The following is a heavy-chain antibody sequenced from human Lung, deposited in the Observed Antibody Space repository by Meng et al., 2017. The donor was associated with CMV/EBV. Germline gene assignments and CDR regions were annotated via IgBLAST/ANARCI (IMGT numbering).Heavy chain of an antibody. CDR3: AGDTGNFQIDY. CDR1: GGSISTSGSY. V-gene: IGHV4-39*07. D-gene: IGHD1-7*01. Sequence: QLQLQASGPGLVKPSESLSLICTVSGGSISTSGSYWGWVRRPPGKGLEWIGSVHSSGSTFYIPSLKSRLTISLDTSKNQFSLRLSSVTAADTALYYCAGDTGNFQIDYWGQGTLVTVSS. J-gene: IGHJ4*02. CDR2: VHSSGST.